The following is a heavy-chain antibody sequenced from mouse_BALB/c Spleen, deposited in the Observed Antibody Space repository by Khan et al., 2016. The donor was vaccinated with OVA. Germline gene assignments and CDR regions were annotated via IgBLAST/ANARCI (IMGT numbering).Heavy chain of an antibody. Sequence: QVQLQQSGAELARPGASVKLSCKASGYTFTDYYINWVKQRTGQGREWIGEISPGSGDTYYNEKFKGKATLTADKSSTTAYMQLSSLTSEASAVXFCARRNYFGYTFAYWGQGTLVTVSA. D-gene: IGHD1-2*01. CDR3: ARRNYFGYTFAY. CDR1: GYTFTDYY. CDR2: ISPGSGDT. J-gene: IGHJ3*01. V-gene: IGHV1-77*01.